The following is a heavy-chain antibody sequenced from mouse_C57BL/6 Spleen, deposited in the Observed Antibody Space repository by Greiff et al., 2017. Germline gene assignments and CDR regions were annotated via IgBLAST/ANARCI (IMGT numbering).Heavy chain of an antibody. D-gene: IGHD1-2*01. CDR2: FYPGSGSI. Sequence: QVQLQQSGAELVKPGASVKLSCKASGYTFTEYTIPWVKQRSGQGLEWIGWFYPGSGSIKYNEKVKDKATLSADNSSSTVYMELSRLTSEDSAVYFCARHVKAVATASVDYWGKGTTLTVSS. J-gene: IGHJ2*01. V-gene: IGHV1-62-2*01. CDR1: GYTFTEYT. CDR3: ARHVKAVATASVDY.